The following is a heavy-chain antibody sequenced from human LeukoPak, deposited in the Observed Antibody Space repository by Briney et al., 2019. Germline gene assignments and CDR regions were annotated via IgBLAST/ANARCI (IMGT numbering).Heavy chain of an antibody. CDR3: ARVRCSSTSCYRGQPRGTFGY. CDR1: GGSISSYY. V-gene: IGHV4-4*07. CDR2: IHTSGST. J-gene: IGHJ4*02. D-gene: IGHD2-2*01. Sequence: PSETPSLTCTVSGGSISSYYWSWIRQPAGKGLEWIGRIHTSGSTNYSPSLKSRVTMSVDTSKNQFSLKLSSVTAADTAVYYCARVRCSSTSCYRGQPRGTFGYWGQGTLVTVSS.